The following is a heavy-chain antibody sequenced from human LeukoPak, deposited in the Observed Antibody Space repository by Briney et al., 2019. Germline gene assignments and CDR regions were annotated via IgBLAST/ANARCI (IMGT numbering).Heavy chain of an antibody. V-gene: IGHV3-20*04. Sequence: GGSLRLSCAAFGFTFDAFGMTWVRQAPGKGLEWVSAIRGDAGSTGYADSVKGRFTISRDNAKNSLYLQMNSLRVEDTALYYCARVLAWGSGNYFDNWGQGTLVTVSS. CDR2: IRGDAGST. CDR1: GFTFDAFG. CDR3: ARVLAWGSGNYFDN. D-gene: IGHD7-27*01. J-gene: IGHJ4*02.